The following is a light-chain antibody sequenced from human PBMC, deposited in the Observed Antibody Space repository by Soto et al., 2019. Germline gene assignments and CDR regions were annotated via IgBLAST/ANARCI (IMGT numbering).Light chain of an antibody. CDR2: LGS. J-gene: IGKJ3*01. Sequence: DIVMTQSPLSLPVTPGEPASISCRSSQSLLHSNGYNYLDWYLQKPGQSPQLLIYLGSNRASGVPARFSGSGSGTDFTLTISRVEAEDVGVYYCMQALQTGVTVGPGTKVDIK. CDR3: MQALQTGVT. V-gene: IGKV2-28*01. CDR1: QSLLHSNGYNY.